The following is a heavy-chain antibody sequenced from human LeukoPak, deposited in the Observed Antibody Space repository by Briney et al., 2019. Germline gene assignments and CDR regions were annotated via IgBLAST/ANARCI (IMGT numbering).Heavy chain of an antibody. Sequence: SETLSLTCAVYGGSFSSYYWTWIRQPPGKGLEWIGEINHSGSTNYNPSLKSRVTISVDTSKNQFSLKLSSVTAADTAVYYCARDADYGDYFDYWGQGTLVTVSS. CDR2: INHSGST. CDR1: GGSFSSYY. J-gene: IGHJ4*02. D-gene: IGHD4-17*01. CDR3: ARDADYGDYFDY. V-gene: IGHV4-34*01.